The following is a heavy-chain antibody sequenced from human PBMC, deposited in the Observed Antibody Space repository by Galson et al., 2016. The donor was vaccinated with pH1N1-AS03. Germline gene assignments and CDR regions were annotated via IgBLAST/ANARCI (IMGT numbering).Heavy chain of an antibody. D-gene: IGHD5-18*01. CDR3: VTGGNNFGHEY. Sequence: SLRLSCAASGFTFSSYDMHWVRQPTGKGLEWLSTIGVTGDTYYPASVKGRFTISRDDSRDTLHLQMNSLKTEDSALYYCVTGGNNFGHEYWGQGTLVTVSS. CDR1: GFTFSSYD. CDR2: IGVTGDT. V-gene: IGHV3-13*01. J-gene: IGHJ4*01.